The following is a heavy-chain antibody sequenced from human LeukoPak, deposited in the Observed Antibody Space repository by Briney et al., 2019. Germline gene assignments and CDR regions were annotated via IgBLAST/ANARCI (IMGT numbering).Heavy chain of an antibody. CDR2: IIPIFGTA. CDR3: ARFQGRYCSSTSCYRGSWFDP. V-gene: IGHV1-69*05. Sequence: SVKVSCKASGGTFSSYAISWVRQAPGHGLEWMGGIIPIFGTANYAQKFQGRVTITTDESTSTAYMELSSLRSEDTAVYYCARFQGRYCSSTSCYRGSWFDPWGQGTLVTVSS. D-gene: IGHD2-2*02. J-gene: IGHJ5*02. CDR1: GGTFSSYA.